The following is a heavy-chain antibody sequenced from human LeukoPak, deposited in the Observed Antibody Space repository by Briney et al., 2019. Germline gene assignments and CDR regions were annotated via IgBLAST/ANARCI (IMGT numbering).Heavy chain of an antibody. Sequence: GGSLRLSCAASGFTFSSYNMTWVRQAPGRGLEWVSSIGSTSSFMYYANSVKGRFTVSRDNAKNSLYLQMHTLTVDDTAVYYCGRADHWGQGTLVIVS. CDR2: IGSTSSFM. V-gene: IGHV3-21*06. CDR1: GFTFSSYN. CDR3: GRADH. J-gene: IGHJ5*02.